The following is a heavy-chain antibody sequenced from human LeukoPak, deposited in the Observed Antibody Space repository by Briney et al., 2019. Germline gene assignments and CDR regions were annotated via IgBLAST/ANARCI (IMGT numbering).Heavy chain of an antibody. Sequence: ASVKVSCMASGYTFTSCYMHWVRQAPGQGLEWMGIINPSGGSTSYAQKFQGRVTMTRDMSTSTVYMELSSLRSEDTAVYYCARDRGIAVAGSSADYWGQGTLATVSS. J-gene: IGHJ4*02. CDR1: GYTFTSCY. D-gene: IGHD6-19*01. CDR2: INPSGGST. V-gene: IGHV1-46*01. CDR3: ARDRGIAVAGSSADY.